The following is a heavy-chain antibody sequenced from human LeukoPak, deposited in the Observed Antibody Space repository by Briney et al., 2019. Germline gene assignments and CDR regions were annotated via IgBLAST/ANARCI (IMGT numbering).Heavy chain of an antibody. J-gene: IGHJ5*02. V-gene: IGHV3-21*01. D-gene: IGHD2-2*01. CDR3: ARQGIVVVPEGFDP. CDR2: ISGSGGST. Sequence: PGGSLRLSCAASGFTFSSYWMHWVRQAPGKGLEWVSAISGSGGSTYYADSVKGRFTISRDNAKNSLYLQMNSLRAEDTAVYYCARQGIVVVPEGFDPWGQGTLVTVSS. CDR1: GFTFSSYW.